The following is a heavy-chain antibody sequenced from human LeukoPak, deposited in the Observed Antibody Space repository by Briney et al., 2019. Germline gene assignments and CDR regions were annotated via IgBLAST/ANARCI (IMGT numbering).Heavy chain of an antibody. CDR1: GFTFRDYA. J-gene: IGHJ5*02. CDR3: TRDCITIFGPAGYNWFDP. V-gene: IGHV3-49*04. D-gene: IGHD3-3*01. CDR2: IRSKAYGGTP. Sequence: GGSLTLSCTASGFTFRDYAMSWVRQAPGKGLEWVGFIRSKAYGGTPEYAASVKGRFTISRYDSKSSAYLQMNSLKAEDTAVYYCTRDCITIFGPAGYNWFDPWGQGTLVTVCS.